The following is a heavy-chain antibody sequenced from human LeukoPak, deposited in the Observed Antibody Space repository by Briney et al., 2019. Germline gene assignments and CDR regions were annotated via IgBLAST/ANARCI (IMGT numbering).Heavy chain of an antibody. Sequence: GGSLRLSCAASGFTVGSNTMSWVRQAPGKGLEWVSIIYSGGSTSYADSVKGRSTISRDNSKNTLYLQMNSLRTEDTAVYYCARGGSYFDISGYYFYWGQGTLVTVSS. D-gene: IGHD3-22*01. CDR1: GFTVGSNT. CDR2: IYSGGST. CDR3: ARGGSYFDISGYYFY. V-gene: IGHV3-66*01. J-gene: IGHJ4*02.